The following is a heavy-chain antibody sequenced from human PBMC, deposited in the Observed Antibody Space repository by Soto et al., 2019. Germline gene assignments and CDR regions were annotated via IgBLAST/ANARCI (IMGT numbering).Heavy chain of an antibody. J-gene: IGHJ4*02. Sequence: ASVKVSCKASGYTFTSNGISWVRQAPGQGLEWMGWISAYNGNTNYAQKLQGRVTMTTDTSTSTAYMELRSLRSDDTAVYYCARDVRNIVATIMRPDYWGQGTLVTVSS. D-gene: IGHD5-12*01. CDR1: GYTFTSNG. V-gene: IGHV1-18*01. CDR3: ARDVRNIVATIMRPDY. CDR2: ISAYNGNT.